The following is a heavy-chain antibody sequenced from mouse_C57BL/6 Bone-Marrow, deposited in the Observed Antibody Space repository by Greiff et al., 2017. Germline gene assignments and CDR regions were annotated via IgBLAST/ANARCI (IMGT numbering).Heavy chain of an antibody. J-gene: IGHJ4*01. Sequence: EVQLQQSVAELVRPGASVKLSCKASGFNFKNTYMHWVKQRPGQGLEWIGRIDPANGNTKYAPKFQGKATITADTSSNTAYLQLSSLTYEDTAIYDCARPDYGRSYGGAMDYWGQGTSVTVSS. V-gene: IGHV14-3*01. D-gene: IGHD1-1*01. CDR3: ARPDYGRSYGGAMDY. CDR1: GFNFKNTY. CDR2: IDPANGNT.